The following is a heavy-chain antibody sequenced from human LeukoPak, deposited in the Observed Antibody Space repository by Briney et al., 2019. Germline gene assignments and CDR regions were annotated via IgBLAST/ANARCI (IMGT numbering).Heavy chain of an antibody. Sequence: GGSLRLSCAASGFAIIGYAMYWVRQAPGKGLEFVASISHDTTERYRESVKGRFTISRDTSKKTVYLQMNTLRAEDSALYYCTRTGLGDRLGNGLDAWGQGTQVTVSS. CDR1: GFAIIGYA. CDR2: ISHDTTE. CDR3: TRTGLGDRLGNGLDA. J-gene: IGHJ5*02. D-gene: IGHD3-9*01. V-gene: IGHV3-30*04.